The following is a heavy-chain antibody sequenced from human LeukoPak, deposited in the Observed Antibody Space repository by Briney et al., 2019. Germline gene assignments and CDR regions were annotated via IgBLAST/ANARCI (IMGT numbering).Heavy chain of an antibody. V-gene: IGHV3-7*01. Sequence: PGGSLRLSCAASGFTFSSYWMSWVRQAPGKGLEWVANIKQDGSEKYYVDSVKGRFTISRDNAKNSLYLQMNSLRAEDTALYYCARDGNFYYGPGSYCDYWGQGTLVTVSS. CDR3: ARDGNFYYGPGSYCDY. CDR1: GFTFSSYW. J-gene: IGHJ4*02. CDR2: IKQDGSEK. D-gene: IGHD3-10*01.